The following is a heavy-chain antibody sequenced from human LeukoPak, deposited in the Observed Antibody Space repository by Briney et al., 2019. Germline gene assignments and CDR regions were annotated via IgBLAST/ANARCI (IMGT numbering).Heavy chain of an antibody. D-gene: IGHD3-10*01. Sequence: GGSLRLSCAASGFTVSSNYMSWVRQAPGKGLEWVSVIYSGGSTYYADSVKGRFTISRDNSKNTLYLQMNSLRAEDTAVYYCARDDYGSGSYYKTPFYYYGMDVWGQGTTVTVSS. CDR3: ARDDYGSGSYYKTPFYYYGMDV. CDR2: IYSGGST. V-gene: IGHV3-66*01. CDR1: GFTVSSNY. J-gene: IGHJ6*02.